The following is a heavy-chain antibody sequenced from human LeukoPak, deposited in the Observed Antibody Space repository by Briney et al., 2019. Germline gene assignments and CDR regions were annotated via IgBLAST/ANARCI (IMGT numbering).Heavy chain of an antibody. D-gene: IGHD5/OR15-5a*01. CDR3: VTTSVTHTRDP. Sequence: ASVKVSCKASGHDFSDFYFNWVRQAPGRGLEWVGWINPHSRATHYAQRFRGRVTMEASISTGCMELNSLTSDDTAVYYCVTTSVTHTRDPWGQGTLVTVSS. CDR1: GHDFSDFY. CDR2: INPHSRAT. V-gene: IGHV1-2*02. J-gene: IGHJ5*02.